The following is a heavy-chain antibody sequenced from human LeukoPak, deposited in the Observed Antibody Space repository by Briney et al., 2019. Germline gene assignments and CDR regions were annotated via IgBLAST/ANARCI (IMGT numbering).Heavy chain of an antibody. D-gene: IGHD3-3*01. J-gene: IGHJ4*02. CDR3: ARGVSYYDFWSGYYPGDY. V-gene: IGHV3-7*01. CDR1: GFTFSSYW. Sequence: GGSLRLSCAASGFTFSSYWMSWVRQAPGKGLEWVANIKQDGSEKYYVDSVKGRFTISRDNAKNSLYLQMNSLRAEDTAVYYRARGVSYYDFWSGYYPGDYWGQGTLVTVSS. CDR2: IKQDGSEK.